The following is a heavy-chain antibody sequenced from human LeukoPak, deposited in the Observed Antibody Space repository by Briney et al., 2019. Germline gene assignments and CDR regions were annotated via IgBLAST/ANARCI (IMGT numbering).Heavy chain of an antibody. J-gene: IGHJ5*02. CDR1: GFTFSSYA. CDR3: AKDRCSSTSCPNWFDP. D-gene: IGHD2-2*01. V-gene: IGHV3-30*02. CDR2: IQFDENDK. Sequence: GGSLRLSCAASGFTFSSYAMSWVRQAPGKGLEWVAFIQFDENDKYYADSVKGRFAISRDNSRNTLYLQMNSLTPEDTAVYYCAKDRCSSTSCPNWFDPWGQGTLVTVSS.